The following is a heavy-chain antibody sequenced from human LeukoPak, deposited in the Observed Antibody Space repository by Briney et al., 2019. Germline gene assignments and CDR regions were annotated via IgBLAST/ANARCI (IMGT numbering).Heavy chain of an antibody. D-gene: IGHD3-10*01. V-gene: IGHV3-48*04. CDR1: GFTFSSYS. CDR2: ISSSSSTI. CDR3: ARDQLLWFGELLYDYYYYGMDV. Sequence: GGSLRLSCAASGFTFSSYSMNWVRQAPGKGLEWVSYISSSSSTIYYADSVKGRFTISRDNAKNSLYLQMNSLRAEDTAVYYCARDQLLWFGELLYDYYYYGMDVWGQGTTVTVSS. J-gene: IGHJ6*02.